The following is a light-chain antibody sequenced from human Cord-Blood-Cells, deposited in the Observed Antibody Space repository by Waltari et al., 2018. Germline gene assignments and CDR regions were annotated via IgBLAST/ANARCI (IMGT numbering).Light chain of an antibody. J-gene: IGKJ3*01. CDR2: LGS. V-gene: IGKV2-28*01. CDR1: QSLLQSNGYNY. CDR3: MQALQTPFT. Sequence: DIVMTQSPLSLPVTPGEPASISCRPSQSLLQSNGYNYLDWYLQKPGQSPQLLIYLGSNRASGIPDRFSGSGSGTDFTLKISRVEAEDVGVYYCMQALQTPFTFGPGTKVDIK.